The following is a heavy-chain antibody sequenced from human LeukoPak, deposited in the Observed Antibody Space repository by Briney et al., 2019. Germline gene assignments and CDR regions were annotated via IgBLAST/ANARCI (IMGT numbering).Heavy chain of an antibody. CDR3: ARWGYDFWSGPNWFDP. CDR1: GFTFSSYS. D-gene: IGHD3-3*01. Sequence: GGSLRLSRAASGFTFSSYSMNWVRQAPGKGLEWVSYISSSSSTIYYADSVKGRFTISRDNAKNSLYLQMNSLRAEDTAVYYCARWGYDFWSGPNWFDPWGQGTLVTVSS. J-gene: IGHJ5*02. CDR2: ISSSSSTI. V-gene: IGHV3-48*01.